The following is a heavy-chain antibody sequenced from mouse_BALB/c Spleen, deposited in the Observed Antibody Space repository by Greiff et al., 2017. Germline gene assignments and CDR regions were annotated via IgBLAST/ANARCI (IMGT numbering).Heavy chain of an antibody. V-gene: IGHV1-69*02. CDR2: IYPSDSYT. Sequence: QVQLQQPGAELVRPGASVKLSCKASGYTFTSYWINWVKQRPGQGLEWIGNIYPSDSYTNYNQKFKDKATLTVDKSSSTAYMQLSSPTSEDSAVYYCTRLYDYGMDYWGQGTSVTVSS. D-gene: IGHD2-4*01. CDR1: GYTFTSYW. J-gene: IGHJ4*01. CDR3: TRLYDYGMDY.